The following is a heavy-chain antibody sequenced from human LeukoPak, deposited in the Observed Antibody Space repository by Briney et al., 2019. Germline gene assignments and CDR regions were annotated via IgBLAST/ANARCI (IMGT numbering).Heavy chain of an antibody. J-gene: IGHJ6*02. Sequence: PGASLRLSCAASEFTFSSYAMTWVPQAPGKGREWVSAISASGGSTYYADSVKGRFTIYRDNSKNTLYLQMNSLRAEDTAVYCCAKAKTAGTSRYYFYGMDVWGQGTTVTVSS. D-gene: IGHD6-13*01. V-gene: IGHV3-23*01. CDR3: AKAKTAGTSRYYFYGMDV. CDR2: ISASGGST. CDR1: EFTFSSYA.